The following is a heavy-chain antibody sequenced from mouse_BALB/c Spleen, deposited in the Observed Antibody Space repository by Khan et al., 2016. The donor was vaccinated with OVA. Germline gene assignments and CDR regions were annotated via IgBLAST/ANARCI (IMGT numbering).Heavy chain of an antibody. Sequence: EVQLVESGPGLVKPSQSLSLTCTVTGYSITSDYAWNWIRQFPGNKLEWMGYINYSGSTNYNPALKSRISITRDTSKNQFFLQLNSVTTANTATYNCERDGSQYNYAMDYWGQGTSVTVSS. D-gene: IGHD2-3*01. V-gene: IGHV3-2*02. CDR1: GYSITSDYA. CDR2: INYSGST. CDR3: ERDGSQYNYAMDY. J-gene: IGHJ4*01.